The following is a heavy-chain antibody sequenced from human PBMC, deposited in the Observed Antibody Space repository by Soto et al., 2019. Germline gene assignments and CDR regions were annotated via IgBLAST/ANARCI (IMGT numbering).Heavy chain of an antibody. CDR2: ISGSGGST. J-gene: IGHJ6*02. CDR3: ARDYCSGGSCYQHYYYGMDV. CDR1: GFTFSSYA. V-gene: IGHV3-23*01. Sequence: PGGSLRLSCAASGFTFSSYAMSWVRQAPGKGLEWVSAISGSGGSTYYADSVKGRFTISRDNAKNSLYLQMNSLRAEDTAVYYCARDYCSGGSCYQHYYYGMDVWGQGTTVTVSS. D-gene: IGHD2-15*01.